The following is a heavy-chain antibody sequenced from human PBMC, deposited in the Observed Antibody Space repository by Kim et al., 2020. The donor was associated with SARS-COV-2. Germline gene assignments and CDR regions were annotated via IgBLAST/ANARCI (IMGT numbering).Heavy chain of an antibody. J-gene: IGHJ4*02. CDR1: GFTFSSYA. Sequence: GGSLRLSCSASGFTFSSYAMHWVRQAPGKGLEYVSAISSNGGSTYYADSVKGRFTISRDNSKNTLYLQMSSLRAEDTAVYYCVKEEAVAGTPPGFDYWGQGTLVTVSS. D-gene: IGHD6-19*01. V-gene: IGHV3-64D*06. CDR3: VKEEAVAGTPPGFDY. CDR2: ISSNGGST.